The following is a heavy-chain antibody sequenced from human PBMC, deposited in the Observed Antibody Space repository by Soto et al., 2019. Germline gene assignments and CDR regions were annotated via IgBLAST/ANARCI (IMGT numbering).Heavy chain of an antibody. CDR2: FDPEDGET. Sequence: ASVKVSCKVSGYTLTELSMHWVRQAPGKGLEWMGGFDPEDGETIYAQKFQGRVTMTEDTSTDTAYMELSSLRSEDTAVYYCATGVQSYDILTFDYWGQGTXVTVSS. V-gene: IGHV1-24*01. CDR1: GYTLTELS. J-gene: IGHJ4*02. CDR3: ATGVQSYDILTFDY. D-gene: IGHD3-9*01.